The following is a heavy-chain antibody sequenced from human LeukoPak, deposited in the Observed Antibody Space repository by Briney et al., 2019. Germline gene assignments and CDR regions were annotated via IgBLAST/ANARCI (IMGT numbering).Heavy chain of an antibody. J-gene: IGHJ4*02. CDR3: AKSGGRFGEYFDY. CDR1: GFTFSSYA. D-gene: IGHD3-10*01. V-gene: IGHV3-30*04. Sequence: GGSLRLSCAASGFTFSSYAMHWVRQAPGKGLEWVAVISYDGSNKYYADSVKGRFTISRDNSKNTLYLQMNSLRAEDTAVYYCAKSGGRFGEYFDYWGQGTLVTVSS. CDR2: ISYDGSNK.